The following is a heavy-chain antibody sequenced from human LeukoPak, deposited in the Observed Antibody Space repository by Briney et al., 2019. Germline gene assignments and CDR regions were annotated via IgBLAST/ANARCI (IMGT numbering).Heavy chain of an antibody. J-gene: IGHJ4*02. Sequence: GESLQISFQVSGYSFINYWIGWVRPMPGKGLEWMGIIFPGDSDTKYSPSFQGQVTISADRSINTAYLQWSSLKASDTAMYYCARPSYYDGSGYSFFDQWGQGTLVTVSS. D-gene: IGHD3-22*01. CDR1: GYSFINYW. CDR2: IFPGDSDT. CDR3: ARPSYYDGSGYSFFDQ. V-gene: IGHV5-51*01.